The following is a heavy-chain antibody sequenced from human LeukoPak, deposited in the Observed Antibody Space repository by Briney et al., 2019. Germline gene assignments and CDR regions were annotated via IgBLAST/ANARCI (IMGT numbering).Heavy chain of an antibody. J-gene: IGHJ4*02. CDR3: ARVHGDYHFDY. D-gene: IGHD4-17*01. Sequence: SETLSLTCTVSGGSISTSAYYWGWIRQPPGRGLEWIGSLYYTGSTYYNLSLKSRVTLSIDTSKNQFSLKLSSVTAADTAVYYCARVHGDYHFDYWGQGTLVTVSS. V-gene: IGHV4-39*01. CDR1: GGSISTSAYY. CDR2: LYYTGST.